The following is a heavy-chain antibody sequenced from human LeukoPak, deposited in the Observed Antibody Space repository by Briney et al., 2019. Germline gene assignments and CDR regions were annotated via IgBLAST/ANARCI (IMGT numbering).Heavy chain of an antibody. V-gene: IGHV3-23*01. CDR3: ARDIDWGAFDA. Sequence: GGSLRLSCAASGFTFSSYSMNWVRQAPGKGLEWVSGITPSGSPSYYADSVKGRFTISRDNSKNTVSLQMNSLRAEDTALYYCARDIDWGAFDAWGQGTLVTVSS. J-gene: IGHJ5*02. CDR2: ITPSGSPS. CDR1: GFTFSSYS. D-gene: IGHD3-9*01.